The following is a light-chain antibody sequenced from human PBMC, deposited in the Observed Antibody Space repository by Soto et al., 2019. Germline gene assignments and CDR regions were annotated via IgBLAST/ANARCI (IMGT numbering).Light chain of an antibody. CDR3: QQYGGSPRT. V-gene: IGKV3-20*01. Sequence: EIVLTQSPGTLSLSPGERATLSCRASQSINNNYLAWYQQKRGQAPRLLIYGASSRATGIPDRFSASGSGTDVTLTISRLEPEDFAVYYCQQYGGSPRTFGQGTKVEIK. J-gene: IGKJ1*01. CDR2: GAS. CDR1: QSINNNY.